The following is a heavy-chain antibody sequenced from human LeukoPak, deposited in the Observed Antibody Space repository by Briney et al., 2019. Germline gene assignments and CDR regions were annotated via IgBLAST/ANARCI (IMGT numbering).Heavy chain of an antibody. V-gene: IGHV4-59*08. CDR2: IYYSGST. J-gene: IGHJ5*02. CDR1: GGSISSYY. CDR3: ARIPLDYYGSGSYTA. Sequence: SETLSLTCTVSGGSISSYYWSWIRQPPGKGLEWIGYIYYSGSTNYNPSLKSRVTISVDTSKNQFSLKLSSVTAADTAVYYCARIPLDYYGSGSYTAWGQGTLVTVSS. D-gene: IGHD3-10*01.